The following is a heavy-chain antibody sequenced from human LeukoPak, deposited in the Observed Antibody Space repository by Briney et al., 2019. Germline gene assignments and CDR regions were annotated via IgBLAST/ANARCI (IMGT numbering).Heavy chain of an antibody. V-gene: IGHV4-30-4*01. Sequence: SETLSLTCTVSGGSISSGDYYWSWIRQPPGKGLEWIGYIYYSGSTYYNPSLKRRVTISVDTSKNQFSLKLSSVTAADTAVYYCARGSKKDYYDSSGYTNWFDPWGQGTLVTVSS. D-gene: IGHD3-22*01. CDR1: GGSISSGDYY. CDR3: ARGSKKDYYDSSGYTNWFDP. J-gene: IGHJ5*02. CDR2: IYYSGST.